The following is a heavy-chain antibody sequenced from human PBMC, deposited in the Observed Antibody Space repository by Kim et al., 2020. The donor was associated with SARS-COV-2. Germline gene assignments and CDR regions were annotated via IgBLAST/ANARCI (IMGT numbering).Heavy chain of an antibody. CDR2: IYYSGST. CDR3: ARQSPYYYDSSGYHFDY. J-gene: IGHJ4*02. V-gene: IGHV4-59*01. CDR1: GGSISSYY. D-gene: IGHD3-22*01. Sequence: SETLSLTCTVSGGSISSYYWSWIRQPPGKGLEWIGYIYYSGSTNYNPSLKSRVTISVDTSKNQFSLKLSSVTAADTAVYYCARQSPYYYDSSGYHFDYWGEGNLGTVSS.